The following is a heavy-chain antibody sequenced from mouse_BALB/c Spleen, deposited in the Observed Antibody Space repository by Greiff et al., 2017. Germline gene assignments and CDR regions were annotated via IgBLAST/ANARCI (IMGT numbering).Heavy chain of an antibody. CDR3: ATGNGNCHYAMDY. V-gene: IGHV1-9*01. J-gene: IGHJ4*01. D-gene: IGHD2-1*01. CDR1: GYTFSCYW. CDR2: IIPGSGST. Sequence: VQLQQSGAELMKPGASVKISCKATGYTFSCYWISWVQQRPGHGLEWIGAIIPGSGSTNYNEKFKGKATFTADTSSNTAYMQLSSLTSEDSAVYYCATGNGNCHYAMDYGGQGTPVTVSA.